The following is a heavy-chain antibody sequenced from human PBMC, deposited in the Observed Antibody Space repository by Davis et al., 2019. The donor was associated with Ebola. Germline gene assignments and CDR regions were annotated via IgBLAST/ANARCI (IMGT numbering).Heavy chain of an antibody. CDR2: IYSGGRT. CDR1: GFTVSSNY. J-gene: IGHJ4*02. CDR3: ATSINPDYGVLEGRYFDY. V-gene: IGHV3-53*05. Sequence: GGSLRLSCAASGFTVSSNYMSWVRQAPGKGLEWVSVIYSGGRTYYADSVKGRFTISRDNSKNTLYLQMNSLRSEDTAVYYCATSINPDYGVLEGRYFDYWGQGTLVTVSS. D-gene: IGHD4-17*01.